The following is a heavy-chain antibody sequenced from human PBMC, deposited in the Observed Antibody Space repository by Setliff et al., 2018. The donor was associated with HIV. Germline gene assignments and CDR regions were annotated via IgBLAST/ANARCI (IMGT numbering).Heavy chain of an antibody. Sequence: PGGSLRLSCAASGFTFSSYGMHWVRQAPGKGLEWVSFIRYDGSNKYYADSMKGRFTISRDNSKNTLYLQLNSLRAEDTAVYYCAKDQGYRSYYIEYWGQGTLVTVSS. V-gene: IGHV3-30*02. D-gene: IGHD5-18*01. CDR1: GFTFSSYG. J-gene: IGHJ4*02. CDR2: IRYDGSNK. CDR3: AKDQGYRSYYIEY.